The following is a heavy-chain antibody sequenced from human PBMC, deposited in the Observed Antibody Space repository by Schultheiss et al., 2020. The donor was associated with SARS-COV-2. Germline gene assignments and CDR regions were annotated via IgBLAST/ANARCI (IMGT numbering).Heavy chain of an antibody. D-gene: IGHD2-2*01. V-gene: IGHV5-51*01. Sequence: GGSLRLSCKGSGYSFTSYWIGWVRQMPGKGLEWMGIIYPGDSDTRYSPSFQGQVTISADKSISTAYLQWSSLKASDTAMYYCAKKSSTRAKGAFDIWGQGTLVTVSS. CDR2: IYPGDSDT. CDR1: GYSFTSYW. CDR3: AKKSSTRAKGAFDI. J-gene: IGHJ4*02.